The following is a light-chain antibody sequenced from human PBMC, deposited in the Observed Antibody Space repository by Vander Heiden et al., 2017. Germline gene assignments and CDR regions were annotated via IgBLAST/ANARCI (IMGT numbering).Light chain of an antibody. J-gene: IGKJ2*01. CDR3: QQYYSTPYT. V-gene: IGKV4-1*01. CDR2: WAS. Sequence: DIVMTQSPVSLAVSLGERATINCKSSQSVLYSSNNKNYLAWYQQKPGQPPKLLIYWASTRESGVPDRFSGSGSGTDFTLTISSLQAEDAAVYYCQQYYSTPYTFGQGTKLEIK. CDR1: QSVLYSSNNKNY.